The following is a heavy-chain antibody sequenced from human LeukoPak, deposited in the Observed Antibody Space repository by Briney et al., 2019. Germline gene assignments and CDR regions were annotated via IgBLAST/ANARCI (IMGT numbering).Heavy chain of an antibody. CDR2: IYYSGST. V-gene: IGHV4-59*01. D-gene: IGHD3-16*01. CDR1: GGSISSYY. J-gene: IGHJ4*02. Sequence: PSETLSLTCTVSGGSISSYYWSWIRQPPGQGLEWFGYIYYSGSTNYNPSLKSRVTISVDTSKNQFSLKRSSVTAADTAVYYCARDKAWGSQGFDYWGQGTLVTVSS. CDR3: ARDKAWGSQGFDY.